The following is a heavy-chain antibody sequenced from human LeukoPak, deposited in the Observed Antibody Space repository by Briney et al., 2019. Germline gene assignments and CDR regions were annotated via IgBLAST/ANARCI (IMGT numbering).Heavy chain of an antibody. CDR1: GGTFSSYA. Sequence: ASVKASCKASGGTFSSYAISWVRQAPGQGLEWMGGIIPIFGTANYAQKSQGRVTITADESTSTAYMELSSLRSEDTAVYYCARTPSEMVLTGYYFDYWGQGTLVTVSS. CDR3: ARTPSEMVLTGYYFDY. D-gene: IGHD5-24*01. J-gene: IGHJ4*02. CDR2: IIPIFGTA. V-gene: IGHV1-69*13.